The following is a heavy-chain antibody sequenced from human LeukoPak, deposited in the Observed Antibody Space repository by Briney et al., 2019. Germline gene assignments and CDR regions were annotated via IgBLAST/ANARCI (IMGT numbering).Heavy chain of an antibody. Sequence: PSETLSLTCAVYGGSFSAYYWSWIRQPPGKGLEWIGEINHSGSTNYNPSLKSRVTISVDTSKNQFSLKLSSVTAADTAVYYYASSGAGDSSGYHNWFDPWGQGTLVTVSS. J-gene: IGHJ5*02. D-gene: IGHD3-22*01. V-gene: IGHV4-34*01. CDR1: GGSFSAYY. CDR2: INHSGST. CDR3: ASSGAGDSSGYHNWFDP.